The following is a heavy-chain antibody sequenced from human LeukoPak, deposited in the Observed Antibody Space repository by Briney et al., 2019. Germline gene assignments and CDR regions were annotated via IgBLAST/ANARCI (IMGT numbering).Heavy chain of an antibody. CDR3: ARGQNSSSWDTLDY. V-gene: IGHV1-69*05. CDR1: GGTFSSYA. J-gene: IGHJ4*02. D-gene: IGHD6-13*01. CDR2: IIPIFGTA. Sequence: SVKVSCKASGGTFSSYAISWVRQAPGQGLEWMGGIIPIFGTANYAQKFQGRVTITTDESTSTAYTELSSLRSEDTAVYYCARGQNSSSWDTLDYWGQGTLVTVSS.